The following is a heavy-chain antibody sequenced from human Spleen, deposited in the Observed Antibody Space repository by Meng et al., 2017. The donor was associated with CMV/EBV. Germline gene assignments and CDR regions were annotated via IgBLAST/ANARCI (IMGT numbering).Heavy chain of an antibody. D-gene: IGHD3-22*01. J-gene: IGHJ4*02. Sequence: GESLKISCAASGFTFSNYEMNWVRQAPGKGLEWVANINQDGSEKNYVASVKDRFTISRDNAKSSLYLQLNSLRAEDTAVYYCARDHRDYYDSSAYYPYWGQGTLVTVSS. CDR2: INQDGSEK. CDR1: GFTFSNYE. V-gene: IGHV3-7*01. CDR3: ARDHRDYYDSSAYYPY.